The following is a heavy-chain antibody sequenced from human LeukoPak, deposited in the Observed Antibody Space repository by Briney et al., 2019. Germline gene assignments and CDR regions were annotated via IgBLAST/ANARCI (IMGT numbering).Heavy chain of an antibody. D-gene: IGHD2-15*01. V-gene: IGHV3-64*01. CDR3: ARDAHRGYCSGGSCYFNWFDP. J-gene: IGHJ5*02. CDR1: GFTFRSYA. CDR2: FIIIGVST. Sequence: GGSRRSSGAPPGFTFRSYAMHWVRQAPGKGLEYFSAFIIIGVSTYYANSVKGRFTISRDNSKNTLYLQMGSLRAEDMAVYYCARDAHRGYCSGGSCYFNWFDPWGQGTLVTVSS.